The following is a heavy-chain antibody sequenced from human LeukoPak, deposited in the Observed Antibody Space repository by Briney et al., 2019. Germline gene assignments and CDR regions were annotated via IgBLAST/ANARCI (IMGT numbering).Heavy chain of an antibody. V-gene: IGHV1-18*01. CDR1: GYTLTELS. CDR2: ISGYNGDS. J-gene: IGHJ4*02. Sequence: ASVKVSCKVSGYTLTELSMHWVRQAPGQGLEWMGWISGYNGDSSYAQKFQGRTTMTVDTSSRAAYMELRSLRSDDTAVYYCARGQGFTVVFPIDHWGQGTLVTVSS. CDR3: ARGQGFTVVFPIDH. D-gene: IGHD4-23*01.